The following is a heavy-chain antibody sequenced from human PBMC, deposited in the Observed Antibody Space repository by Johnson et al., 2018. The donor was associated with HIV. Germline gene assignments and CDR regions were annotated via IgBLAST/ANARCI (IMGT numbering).Heavy chain of an antibody. CDR3: ARDPDVTRGAFDI. J-gene: IGHJ3*02. D-gene: IGHD1-14*01. V-gene: IGHV3-33*01. CDR1: GFTFSSYG. Sequence: VQLVESGGGVVQPGRSLRLSCAASGFTFSSYGMHWVRQAPGKGLEWVAFIRYDGSNKYYVDSVKGRFTISRDNAKNSLYLQMNSLRAEDTAVYYCARDPDVTRGAFDIWGQETMVTVSS. CDR2: IRYDGSNK.